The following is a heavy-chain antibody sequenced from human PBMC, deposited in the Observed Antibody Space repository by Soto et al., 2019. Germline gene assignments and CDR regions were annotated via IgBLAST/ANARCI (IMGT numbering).Heavy chain of an antibody. CDR3: AKDVYRRATLTCFLS. Sequence: GGSLRLSCEASGFTFINYAMSWVRQAPGKGLEWVSGIDDSGASTYYADSMKGRFSISRDNSKNTLYLQMHGLRVEDTAVYYCAKDVYRRATLTCFLSWGPTTLVTVSS. J-gene: IGHJ5*02. CDR1: GFTFINYA. V-gene: IGHV3-23*01. CDR2: IDDSGAST. D-gene: IGHD3-16*01.